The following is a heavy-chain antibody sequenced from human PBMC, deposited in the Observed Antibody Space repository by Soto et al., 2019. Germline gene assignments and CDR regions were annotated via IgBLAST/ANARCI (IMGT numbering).Heavy chain of an antibody. V-gene: IGHV3-33*01. CDR1: GFTFSSYG. D-gene: IGHD2-21*02. Sequence: QRLSCAASGFTFSSYGMHWVRQAPGKGLEWVAVIWYDGNNKYYAASVQGRFTISRDNSKNTLYLQMNSLRAEDTAVYYCARSSDPHCGSDCYFGEYFQHWGQGTQVTVSS. CDR3: ARSSDPHCGSDCYFGEYFQH. CDR2: IWYDGNNK. J-gene: IGHJ1*01.